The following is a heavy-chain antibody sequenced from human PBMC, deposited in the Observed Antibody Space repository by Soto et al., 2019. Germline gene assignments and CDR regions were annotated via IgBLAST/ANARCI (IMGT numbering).Heavy chain of an antibody. J-gene: IGHJ4*02. CDR3: ARDAPGVAPY. CDR1: GGSINSGDSY. CDR2: INYRGST. V-gene: IGHV4-31*03. D-gene: IGHD2-15*01. Sequence: QVQLQESGPGLVRPSQTLSLTCTVSGGSINSGDSYWKWIRQHPEKGLEWIGYINYRGSTFYNPSLKSRIIISVDTSKNQFSLSLSSVTAADTAVYYCARDAPGVAPYWGQGTLVTVSS.